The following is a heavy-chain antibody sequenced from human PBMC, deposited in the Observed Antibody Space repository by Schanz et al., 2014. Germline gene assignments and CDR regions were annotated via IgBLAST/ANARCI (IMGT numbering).Heavy chain of an antibody. D-gene: IGHD6-13*01. V-gene: IGHV1-18*04. CDR1: GYTFTSYG. J-gene: IGHJ1*01. CDR3: AGATYSSSWYGGSEYFQH. CDR2: ISDYNADT. Sequence: QVQLVQSGAEVKKPGASVKVSCKASGYTFTSYGISWVRQAPGQGPEWMGWISDYNADTKYAQKVQGRVTMTTDTSRCTASMELSSLTPDDPAVYYCAGATYSSSWYGGSEYFQHWGQGTLVTVSS.